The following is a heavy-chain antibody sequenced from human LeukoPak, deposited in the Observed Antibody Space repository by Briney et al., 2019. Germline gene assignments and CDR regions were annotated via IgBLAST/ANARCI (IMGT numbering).Heavy chain of an antibody. V-gene: IGHV4-39*01. CDR2: INHGGHT. CDR1: GGSISINNYY. J-gene: IGHJ4*02. D-gene: IGHD3-10*01. Sequence: SETLSLTCTVSGGSISINNYYWGWIRQPPGKGLEWIGSINHGGHTYYNPSLKSRVTISVDTSKNQFSLKLRSVTAASTALYYCAEQRANFGEWAFYYGGQGTLVTVSS. CDR3: AEQRANFGEWAFYY.